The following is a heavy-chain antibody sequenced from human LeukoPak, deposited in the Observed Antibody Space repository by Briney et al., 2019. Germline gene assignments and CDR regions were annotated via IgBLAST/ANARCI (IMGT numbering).Heavy chain of an antibody. D-gene: IGHD3-22*01. Sequence: GGSLRLSCAASGFTFSSYAMSWVRQAPGKGLEWVSAISGSGGSTYYADSVKGRFTISRDNSKSTLYLQMNSLRAEDTAVYYCAKDRSSYDSSGPIMGDAFDIWGQGTMVTVSS. J-gene: IGHJ3*02. CDR3: AKDRSSYDSSGPIMGDAFDI. CDR2: ISGSGGST. CDR1: GFTFSSYA. V-gene: IGHV3-23*01.